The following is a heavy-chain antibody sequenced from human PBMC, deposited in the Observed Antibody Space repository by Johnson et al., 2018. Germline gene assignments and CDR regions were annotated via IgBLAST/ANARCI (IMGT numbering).Heavy chain of an antibody. D-gene: IGHD5-18*01. Sequence: VQLVESGGGLVKPGGSLRLSCAASGFTFSSYSMNWVRQAPGQGLEWVSSISSSSSYIYYADSVKGRFTISRDNAKNSLYLQMKSLRAEDTAVYYCARARRKDTAMVYYYSYMDVWGKGTTVTVSS. CDR2: ISSSSSYI. J-gene: IGHJ6*03. V-gene: IGHV3-21*01. CDR1: GFTFSSYS. CDR3: ARARRKDTAMVYYYSYMDV.